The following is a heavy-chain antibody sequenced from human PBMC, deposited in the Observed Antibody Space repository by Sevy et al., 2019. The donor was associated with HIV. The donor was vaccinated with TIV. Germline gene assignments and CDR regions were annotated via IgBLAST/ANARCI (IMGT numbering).Heavy chain of an antibody. CDR3: VRDRAGGYFPNDAFDF. CDR2: ISSSGSIT. Sequence: GGSLRLSCAASGFTFNDYYMSWIRQAPGKGLEWVSYISSSGSITDYADSVKGRFTISRDNAKNSLYLQMNRLRAEDTAVYYCVRDRAGGYFPNDAFDFWGQGTMVTVSS. CDR1: GFTFNDYY. D-gene: IGHD3-22*01. V-gene: IGHV3-11*01. J-gene: IGHJ3*01.